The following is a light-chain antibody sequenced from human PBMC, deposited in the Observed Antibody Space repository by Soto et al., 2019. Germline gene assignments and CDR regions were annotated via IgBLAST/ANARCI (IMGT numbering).Light chain of an antibody. J-gene: IGKJ4*01. V-gene: IGKV1-33*01. CDR2: DAS. CDR1: QSISSW. Sequence: DIQMTQSPSTLSASVGDRVTITCRASQSISSWLAWYQQKPGKAPKLLIYDASNLETGVPSRFSGSGSGTDFTFTISSLQPEDIVTYYCQQYDNLPLTFGGGTKVDIK. CDR3: QQYDNLPLT.